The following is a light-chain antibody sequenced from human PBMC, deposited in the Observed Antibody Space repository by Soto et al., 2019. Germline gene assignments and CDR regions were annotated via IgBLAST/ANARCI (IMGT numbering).Light chain of an antibody. CDR2: DNN. CDR3: GPWASSLTYV. V-gene: IGLV1-51*01. CDR1: SSNIGNNF. J-gene: IGLJ1*01. Sequence: QSGLTQPPAVSAAPGQKVTSSCSGSSSNIGNNFVTRYQHVPGTAPKLLIYDNNKRPSGIPDRFSGPQSGTSATLGITGLQTGDEAVYYCGPWASSLTYVFGTGTKVTVL.